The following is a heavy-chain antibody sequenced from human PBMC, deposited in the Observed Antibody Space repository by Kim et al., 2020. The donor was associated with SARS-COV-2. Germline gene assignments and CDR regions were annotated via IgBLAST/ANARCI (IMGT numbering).Heavy chain of an antibody. CDR1: GYTFTSYA. V-gene: IGHV7-4-1*02. CDR3: ARVEGGRYDFWSGYSGGSWFDP. D-gene: IGHD3-3*01. CDR2: INTNTGNP. Sequence: ASVKVSCKASGYTFTSYAMNWVRQAPGQGLEWMGWINTNTGNPTYAQGFTGRFVFSLDTSVSTAYLQISSLKAEDTAVYYCARVEGGRYDFWSGYSGGSWFDPWGQGTLVTVSS. J-gene: IGHJ5*02.